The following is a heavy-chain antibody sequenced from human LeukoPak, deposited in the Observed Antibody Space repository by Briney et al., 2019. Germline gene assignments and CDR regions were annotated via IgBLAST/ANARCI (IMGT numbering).Heavy chain of an antibody. D-gene: IGHD3-16*01. Sequence: SETLSLTCAVYGGSFSGYYWSWIRQPPGKGLEWIGEINHSGSTNYNPSLKSRVTISVDTSKNQFSLKLSSVTAADTAVYYCARGEVMITFGGVPYPGAVDYWGQGTLVIVSS. CDR1: GGSFSGYY. V-gene: IGHV4-34*01. J-gene: IGHJ4*02. CDR2: INHSGST. CDR3: ARGEVMITFGGVPYPGAVDY.